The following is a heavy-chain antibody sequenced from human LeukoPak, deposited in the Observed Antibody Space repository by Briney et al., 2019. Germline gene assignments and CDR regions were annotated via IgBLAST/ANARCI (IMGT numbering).Heavy chain of an antibody. CDR2: IYHSGST. V-gene: IGHV4-30-2*01. D-gene: IGHD6-6*01. CDR3: ATYSSSPPYENWFDP. J-gene: IGHJ5*02. Sequence: PSETLSLTCTVSGGSISSGGYYWSWIRQPPGKGLEWIGYIYHSGSTYYNPSLKSRVTISVDRSKNQFSLKLSSVTAADTAVYYCATYSSSPPYENWFDPWGQGTLVTVSS. CDR1: GGSISSGGYY.